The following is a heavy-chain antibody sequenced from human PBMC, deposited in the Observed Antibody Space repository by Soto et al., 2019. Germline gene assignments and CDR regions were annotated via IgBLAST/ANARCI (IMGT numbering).Heavy chain of an antibody. CDR1: AYNFTDYY. CDR2: INPNSGGS. V-gene: IGHV1-2*02. CDR3: ARTLPEIRMMEGGSFDP. Sequence: SVKVSCKASAYNFTDYYIHWVRQAPGQGLEWMGWINPNSGGSYFAQKFLGRVTMTRDTSITTAYMELSRLRSDDTAVYYCARTLPEIRMMEGGSFDPWGQGTVVTVPQ. D-gene: IGHD1-1*01. J-gene: IGHJ5*02.